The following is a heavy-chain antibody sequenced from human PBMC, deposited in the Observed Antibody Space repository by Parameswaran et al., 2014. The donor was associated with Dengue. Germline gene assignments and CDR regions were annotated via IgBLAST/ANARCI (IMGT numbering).Heavy chain of an antibody. Sequence: SNARWIRQPPGKGLEWVSAISGSGGSTYYADSVKGRFTISRDNSKNTLYLQMNSLRAEDTAVYYCAKDKANIAYYYMDVWGKGTTVTVSS. CDR1: SNA. CDR3: AKDKANIAYYYMDV. V-gene: IGHV3-23*01. CDR2: ISGSGGST. D-gene: IGHD2/OR15-2a*01. J-gene: IGHJ6*03.